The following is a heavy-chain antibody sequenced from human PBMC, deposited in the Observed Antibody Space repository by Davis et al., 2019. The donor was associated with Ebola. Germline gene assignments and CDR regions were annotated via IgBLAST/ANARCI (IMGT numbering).Heavy chain of an antibody. CDR3: ARLGVDGYSYYFDY. V-gene: IGHV5-51*01. D-gene: IGHD5-24*01. J-gene: IGHJ4*02. Sequence: GESLKISCTGSGYSFTNYWIGWVRQMPGKGLECMGIIYPGDSDTRYSPSFQGQVTISVDNSTSTAYLQWSSLKASDTAKYYCARLGVDGYSYYFDYWGQGTLVSVSS. CDR1: GYSFTNYW. CDR2: IYPGDSDT.